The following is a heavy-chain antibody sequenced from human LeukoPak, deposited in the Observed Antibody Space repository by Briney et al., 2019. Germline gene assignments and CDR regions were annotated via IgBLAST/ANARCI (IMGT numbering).Heavy chain of an antibody. Sequence: PGGSLRLSCAASGFIFISYWMHWVRQAPGKGLVWVSRINTDGSSTSYVDSVKGRFTISRDNAKNTMYLQMNGLRAEDTAVYYCARDFQFRGVWGQGTLVTVSS. J-gene: IGHJ4*02. CDR3: ARDFQFRGV. CDR1: GFIFISYW. V-gene: IGHV3-74*01. D-gene: IGHD3-10*01. CDR2: INTDGSST.